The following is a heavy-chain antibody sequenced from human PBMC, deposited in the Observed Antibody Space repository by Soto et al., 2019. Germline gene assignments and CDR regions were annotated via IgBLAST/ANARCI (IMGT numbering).Heavy chain of an antibody. D-gene: IGHD6-6*01. CDR1: VGSFSGYY. CDR2: INHSGST. V-gene: IGHV4-34*01. CDR3: ARDPGQLDQGNIEY. Sequence: SETLSLTCAFYVGSFSGYYWSWIRQPPGKGLEWIGEINHSGSTNYNPSLKSRVTISVDTSKNQFSLKLSSVTAADTAVYYCARDPGQLDQGNIEY. J-gene: IGHJ1*01.